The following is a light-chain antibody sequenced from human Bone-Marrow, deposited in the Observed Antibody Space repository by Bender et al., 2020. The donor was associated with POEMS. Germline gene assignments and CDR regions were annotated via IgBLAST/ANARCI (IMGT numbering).Light chain of an antibody. Sequence: QIVLTQSPSASASLGASVTLTCTLSSGHTNFAIAWHQVEAEKGPRFLMKLNSDGSHNKGDGIPDRFSGSSSGAERYLTISTLQSEDEADYYCQTWGTGIPKVFGGGTKLTVL. V-gene: IGLV4-69*01. CDR1: SGHTNFA. J-gene: IGLJ3*02. CDR2: LNSDGSH. CDR3: QTWGTGIPKV.